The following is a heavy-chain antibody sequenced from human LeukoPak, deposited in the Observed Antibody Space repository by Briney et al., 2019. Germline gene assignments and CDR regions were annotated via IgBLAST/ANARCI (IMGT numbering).Heavy chain of an antibody. J-gene: IGHJ1*01. V-gene: IGHV3-33*08. CDR3: ARDHYYDSSGYQYFQH. CDR1: GLTFSSHW. D-gene: IGHD3-22*01. Sequence: GGSLRLSCAASGLTFSSHWMHWVRQAPGKGLEWVAVIWYDGSNKYYADSVKGRFTISRDNSKNTLYLQMNSLRAEDTAVYYCARDHYYDSSGYQYFQHWGQGTLVTVSS. CDR2: IWYDGSNK.